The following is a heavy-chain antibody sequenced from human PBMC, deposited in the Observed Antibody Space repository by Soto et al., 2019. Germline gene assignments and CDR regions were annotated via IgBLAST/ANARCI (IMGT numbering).Heavy chain of an antibody. D-gene: IGHD3-10*01. CDR3: AKVGLFDGNKPITFEF. CDR1: GFSFSSYW. CDR2: INQDATRQ. J-gene: IGHJ4*02. V-gene: IGHV3-7*03. Sequence: QLVESGGGLVQPGGSLRLSCAASGFSFSSYWMSWVRQAPGRGLEWVANINQDATRQSYVDSVEGRFSMSRDNAKKSLYLQMNSLRVEDTAIYYCAKVGLFDGNKPITFEFWGQGTLVTVSS.